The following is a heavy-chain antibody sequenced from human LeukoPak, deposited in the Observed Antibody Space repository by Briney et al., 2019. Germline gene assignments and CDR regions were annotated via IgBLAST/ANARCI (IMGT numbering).Heavy chain of an antibody. J-gene: IGHJ3*02. V-gene: IGHV3-33*01. D-gene: IGHD3-16*01. Sequence: GRSLRLSCAASGFTFSNYGLHWVRQAPGKGLEWVAVIWPDGSNKYYAGSVKGRFTISRDNSKNTLYLQMNSLRAEDTAVYYCARDRDYDTQGHAFDIWGQGTMVTVSS. CDR3: ARDRDYDTQGHAFDI. CDR1: GFTFSNYG. CDR2: IWPDGSNK.